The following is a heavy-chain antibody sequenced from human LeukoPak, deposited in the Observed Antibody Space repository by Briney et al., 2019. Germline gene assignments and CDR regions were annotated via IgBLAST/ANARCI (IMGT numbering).Heavy chain of an antibody. V-gene: IGHV1-2*02. D-gene: IGHD3-10*01. CDR1: GYTFTGYY. J-gene: IGHJ4*02. Sequence: GASVKVSCKASGYTFTGYYMHWVRQAPGQGLEWMGWINPNSGGTNYAQKFQGRVTMTRDTSISTAYMELSRLGSDDTAVYYCARGRLLWFGESIFPYWGQGTLVNVSS. CDR2: INPNSGGT. CDR3: ARGRLLWFGESIFPY.